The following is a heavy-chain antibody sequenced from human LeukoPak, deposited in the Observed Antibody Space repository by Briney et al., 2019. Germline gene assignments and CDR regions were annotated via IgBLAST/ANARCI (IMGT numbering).Heavy chain of an antibody. J-gene: IGHJ1*01. Sequence: SEALSLTCAVHVGSSIGYYWSWIRHPPRKGLEWRGQVNHGVSTNYNPSLKSRVPISVDTSKNQFSLKLSSVTAADTAVYYCASGPPEIRTGDGSKQRPNFQRWGQGTLVTVSS. CDR2: VNHGVST. CDR3: ASGPPEIRTGDGSKQRPNFQR. D-gene: IGHD6-25*01. CDR1: VGSSIGYY. V-gene: IGHV4-34*01.